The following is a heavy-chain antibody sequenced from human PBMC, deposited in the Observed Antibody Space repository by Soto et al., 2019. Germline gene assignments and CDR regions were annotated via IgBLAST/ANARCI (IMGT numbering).Heavy chain of an antibody. D-gene: IGHD3-10*01. Sequence: GGSLRLSCAASGFTFSDYYMSWIRQAPGKGLEWVSYISSSSSYTNYADSVKGRFTISRDNAKNSLYLQMNSLRAEDTAVYYCARDTKWFGESSGMDVWGQGTTVTVSS. CDR3: ARDTKWFGESSGMDV. V-gene: IGHV3-11*06. CDR2: ISSSSSYT. CDR1: GFTFSDYY. J-gene: IGHJ6*02.